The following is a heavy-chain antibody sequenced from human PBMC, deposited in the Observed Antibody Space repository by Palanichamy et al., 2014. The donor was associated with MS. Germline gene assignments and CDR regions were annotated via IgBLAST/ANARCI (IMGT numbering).Heavy chain of an antibody. V-gene: IGHV3-73*02. CDR3: TATVTVTFDY. CDR1: VQPSVALL. Sequence: EVQLVESGEAWSSLGVPETLLCNLWVQPSVALLYTGSARASGKGLEWVGRIRNKPNDYATAYAASVKGRFTISRDDSKNMAYLQMNSLKIEDTAIYYCTATVTVTFDYWGQGTLVTVSS. J-gene: IGHJ4*02. CDR2: IRNKPNDYAT. D-gene: IGHD4-17*01.